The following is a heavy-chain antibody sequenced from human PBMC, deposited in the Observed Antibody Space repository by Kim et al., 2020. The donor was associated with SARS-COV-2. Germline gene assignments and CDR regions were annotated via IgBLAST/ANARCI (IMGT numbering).Heavy chain of an antibody. Sequence: ASVKVSCKASGYTFTSYDINWVRQATGQGLEWMGWMNPNSGNTGYAQKFQGRVTMTRNTSISTAYMELSSLRSEDTAVYYCARGALGVATSFYYYGMDVWGQGTTVTVSS. V-gene: IGHV1-8*01. D-gene: IGHD5-12*01. CDR3: ARGALGVATSFYYYGMDV. CDR2: MNPNSGNT. CDR1: GYTFTSYD. J-gene: IGHJ6*02.